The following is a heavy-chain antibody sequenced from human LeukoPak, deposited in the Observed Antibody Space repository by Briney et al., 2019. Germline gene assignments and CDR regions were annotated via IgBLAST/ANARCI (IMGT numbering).Heavy chain of an antibody. Sequence: PGGSLRLSCAASGVTVSSDYMSWARQAPGKGLEWVSVIYSGGNTYYADSVKGRFTISRHNSKNTLFLQMDSLRTEDTAIYYCASRMTFGGQGTLVTVSS. D-gene: IGHD2/OR15-2a*01. J-gene: IGHJ4*02. CDR3: ASRMTF. CDR1: GVTVSSDY. V-gene: IGHV3-53*04. CDR2: IYSGGNT.